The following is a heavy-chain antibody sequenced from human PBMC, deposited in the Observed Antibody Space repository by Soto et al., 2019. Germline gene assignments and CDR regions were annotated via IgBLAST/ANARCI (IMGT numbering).Heavy chain of an antibody. V-gene: IGHV1-18*01. J-gene: IGHJ4*02. Sequence: VQLVQSGAEVKEPGASVKVSCKASGYTFTSYGISWVRQAPGQWLEWMGWISAFKGNTHYAQKLQGRVTMTTDTSTRPAYMELRSLRSDDTAVYYCARGVSSRYGVDSWGQGTLVTVSS. CDR1: GYTFTSYG. D-gene: IGHD6-13*01. CDR2: ISAFKGNT. CDR3: ARGVSSRYGVDS.